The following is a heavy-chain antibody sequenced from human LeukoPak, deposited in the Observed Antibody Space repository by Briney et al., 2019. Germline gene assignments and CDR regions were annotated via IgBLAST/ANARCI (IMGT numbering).Heavy chain of an antibody. D-gene: IGHD2-8*01. CDR1: GFTFSEYA. CDR2: ISYHISTQ. V-gene: IGHV3-30-3*01. CDR3: ARLMFLWPPIYFDY. J-gene: IGHJ4*02. Sequence: GGSLRLSCRGTGFTFSEYALNWVRQAPGKGLEWVAVISYHISTQYYADSVKGRFTISRDNSKDTVFLHMSSLRPEDTAVYYCARLMFLWPPIYFDYWGQGTLVTVSS.